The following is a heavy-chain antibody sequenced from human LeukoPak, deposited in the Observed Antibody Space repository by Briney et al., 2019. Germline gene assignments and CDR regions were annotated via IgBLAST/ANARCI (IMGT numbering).Heavy chain of an antibody. CDR3: ASFIAVAGTEFDY. D-gene: IGHD6-13*01. CDR2: INPSGGST. CDR1: GYTFTNYY. Sequence: ASVKVSCKASGYTFTNYYMHWVRQAPGQGLEWVGIINPSGGSTSYAQKFQGRLTMTRDTSTSTAYMDLSSLRSEDTAVYYCASFIAVAGTEFDYWGQGTLVTVSS. V-gene: IGHV1-46*01. J-gene: IGHJ4*02.